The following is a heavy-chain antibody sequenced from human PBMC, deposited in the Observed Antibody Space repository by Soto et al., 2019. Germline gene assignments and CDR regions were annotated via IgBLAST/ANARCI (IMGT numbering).Heavy chain of an antibody. CDR2: ISYDGSNK. CDR3: AKDQKIIVVVPAAILDY. V-gene: IGHV3-30*18. Sequence: QVQLVESGGGVVQPGRSLRLSCAASGFTFSSYGMHWVRQAPGKGLEWVAVISYDGSNKYYVDSVKGRFTISRDNSKNTLYLQMNSLRAEDTAVYYCAKDQKIIVVVPAAILDYWGQGTLVTVSS. J-gene: IGHJ4*02. D-gene: IGHD2-2*01. CDR1: GFTFSSYG.